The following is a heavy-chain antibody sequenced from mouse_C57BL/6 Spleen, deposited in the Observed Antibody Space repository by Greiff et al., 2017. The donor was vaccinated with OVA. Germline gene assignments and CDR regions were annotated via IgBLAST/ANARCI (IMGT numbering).Heavy chain of an antibody. CDR2: IWSGGST. CDR1: GFSLTSYG. D-gene: IGHD2-4*01. Sequence: VQLVESGPGLVQPSQSLSITCTVSGFSLTSYGVHWVRQSPGKGLEWLGVIWSGGSTDYNAAFISRLSISKDNSKSQVFFKMNSLQADDTAIYYCARNRDYDYDEGFAYWGQGTLVTVSA. V-gene: IGHV2-2*01. CDR3: ARNRDYDYDEGFAY. J-gene: IGHJ3*01.